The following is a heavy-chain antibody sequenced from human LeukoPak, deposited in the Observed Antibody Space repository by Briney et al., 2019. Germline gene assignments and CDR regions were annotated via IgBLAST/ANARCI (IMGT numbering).Heavy chain of an antibody. J-gene: IGHJ4*02. D-gene: IGHD3-10*01. V-gene: IGHV3-23*01. CDR3: ARGHFGEPFDY. CDR2: ISGSGGGT. Sequence: GASVKVSCKASGGTFSSYAMSWVRQAPGKGLEWVSAISGSGGGTYYADSVKGRFTISRDNAKNSLYLQMNSLRAEDTAVYYCARGHFGEPFDYWGQGTLVTVSS. CDR1: GGTFSSYA.